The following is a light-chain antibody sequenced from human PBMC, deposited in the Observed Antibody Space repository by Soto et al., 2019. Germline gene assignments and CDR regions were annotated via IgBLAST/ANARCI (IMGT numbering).Light chain of an antibody. V-gene: IGLV2-14*01. CDR2: DVS. Sequence: QSVLTQPASVSGSPGQSITISCTGTTSDIGGYNYVSWYQQHPGKAPKLIIYDVSDRPSGVSNRFSGSKSGNTASLTTSGLQAEDEADYYCSSYTSRSTLYVFGTGTKLTVL. CDR1: TSDIGGYNY. CDR3: SSYTSRSTLYV. J-gene: IGLJ1*01.